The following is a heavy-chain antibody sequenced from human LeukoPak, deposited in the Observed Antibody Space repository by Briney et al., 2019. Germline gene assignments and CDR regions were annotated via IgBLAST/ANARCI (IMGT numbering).Heavy chain of an antibody. CDR2: IWYDGSNK. J-gene: IGHJ6*02. D-gene: IGHD3-3*01. CDR1: GFTFSSYG. CDR3: ARELYRLPFTYHYYGMDV. Sequence: GGSLRLSCAASGFTFSSYGMHWVRQAPGRGLEWVAVIWYDGSNKYYADSVKGRFTISRDNSKNTLYLQMNGLRAEDTAVYYCARELYRLPFTYHYYGMDVWGQGTTVTVSS. V-gene: IGHV3-33*08.